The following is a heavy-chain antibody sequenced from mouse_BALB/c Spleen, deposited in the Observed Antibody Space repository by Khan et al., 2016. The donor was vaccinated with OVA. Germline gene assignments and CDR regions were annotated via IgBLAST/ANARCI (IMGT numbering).Heavy chain of an antibody. V-gene: IGHV2-6-1*01. J-gene: IGHJ4*01. CDR3: ARQPYYHYNIMDY. CDR2: IWSDGST. D-gene: IGHD2-10*01. CDR1: GFSLTNYG. Sequence: VELVESGPGLVAPSQSLSITCTISGFSLTNYGVHWVRQPPGKGLERLVVIWSDGSTTYNSALKSRLTITKDNSKSQVFLKMNSLQTDDTAMYFCARQPYYHYNIMDYWGQGTSVTVSS.